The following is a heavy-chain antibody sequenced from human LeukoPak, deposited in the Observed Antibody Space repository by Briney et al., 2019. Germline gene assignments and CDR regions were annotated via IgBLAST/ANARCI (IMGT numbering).Heavy chain of an antibody. Sequence: VPPGGSLRLSCAASGFTFSTYVMNWLRPAPGKVLEWVSTISVGAEYIFYADSVKGRFTISRDDSNNALYLQMHGLRAEDTALYYCASGPPFLKYFEYWGQGTLVTVSS. J-gene: IGHJ4*02. CDR2: ISVGAEYI. D-gene: IGHD3-3*01. V-gene: IGHV3-23*01. CDR1: GFTFSTYV. CDR3: ASGPPFLKYFEY.